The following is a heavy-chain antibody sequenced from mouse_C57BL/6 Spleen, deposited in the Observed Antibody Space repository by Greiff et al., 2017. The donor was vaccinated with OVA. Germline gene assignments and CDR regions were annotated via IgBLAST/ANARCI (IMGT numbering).Heavy chain of an antibody. J-gene: IGHJ2*01. CDR1: GYTFTDYE. CDR2: IDPETGGT. CDR3: TRQTPTPPHFDY. D-gene: IGHD2-10*01. Sequence: VQLQQSGAELVRPGASVTLSCKASGYTFTDYEMHWVKQTPVHGLEWIGAIDPETGGTAYNQKFKGKAILTADKSSSTAYMELRSLTSEDSAVYYCTRQTPTPPHFDYWGQGTTLTVSS. V-gene: IGHV1-15*01.